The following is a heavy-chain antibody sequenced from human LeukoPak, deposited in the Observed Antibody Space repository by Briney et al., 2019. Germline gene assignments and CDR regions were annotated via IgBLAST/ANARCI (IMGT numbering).Heavy chain of an antibody. Sequence: ASVKVSCKASGYTFTSYDINWVRQATGQGLEWMGWMNPNSGNTGYAQKFQGRVTMTRNTSISTAYMEMNSLRSEDTAVYYCARVLRGYSYGSLDYWGQGTLVTVSS. V-gene: IGHV1-8*01. J-gene: IGHJ4*02. CDR3: ARVLRGYSYGSLDY. CDR1: GYTFTSYD. CDR2: MNPNSGNT. D-gene: IGHD5-18*01.